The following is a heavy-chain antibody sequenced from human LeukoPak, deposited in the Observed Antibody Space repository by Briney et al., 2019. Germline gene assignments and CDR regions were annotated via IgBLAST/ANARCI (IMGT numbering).Heavy chain of an antibody. CDR3: ASEFRSGHMGLDAFDI. Sequence: GGSLRLSCAASGFTFSSYGMHWVRQAPGKGLEWVAHISYDENDKYYTDSVKGRFTISRDNPKNTLYLQMNSLRAEDTAVYYCASEFRSGHMGLDAFDIWGQGTMVIVSS. J-gene: IGHJ3*02. D-gene: IGHD2-15*01. CDR2: ISYDENDK. V-gene: IGHV3-30*03. CDR1: GFTFSSYG.